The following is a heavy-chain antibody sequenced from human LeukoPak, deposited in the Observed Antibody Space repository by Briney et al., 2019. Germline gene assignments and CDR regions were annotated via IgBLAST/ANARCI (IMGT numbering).Heavy chain of an antibody. CDR2: INHSGST. D-gene: IGHD3-9*01. CDR3: ARLVGYDILTGYYRGTYYFGY. Sequence: SETLSLTCAVYGGSFSGYYWSWIRQPPGMGLEWIGEINHSGSTNYNPSLKSRVTISVDTSKNQFSLKLSSVTAADTAVYYCARLVGYDILTGYYRGTYYFGYWGQGTLVTVSS. V-gene: IGHV4-34*01. J-gene: IGHJ4*02. CDR1: GGSFSGYY.